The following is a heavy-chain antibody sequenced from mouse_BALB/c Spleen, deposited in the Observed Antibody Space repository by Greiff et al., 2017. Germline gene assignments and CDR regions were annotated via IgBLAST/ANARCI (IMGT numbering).Heavy chain of an antibody. Sequence: QVHVKQPGAELVKPGTSVKLSCKASGYNFTSYWINWVKLRPGQGLEWIGDIYPGSGSTNYNEKFKSKATLTVDTSSSTAYMQLSSLASEDSALYYCARIHYYVFDYWGQGTTLTVSS. J-gene: IGHJ2*01. CDR1: GYNFTSYW. CDR3: ARIHYYVFDY. V-gene: IGHV1-55*01. CDR2: IYPGSGST. D-gene: IGHD1-2*01.